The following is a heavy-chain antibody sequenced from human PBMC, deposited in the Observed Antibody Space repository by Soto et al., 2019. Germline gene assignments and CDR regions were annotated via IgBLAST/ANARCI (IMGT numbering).Heavy chain of an antibody. D-gene: IGHD6-13*01. Sequence: GGSLRLSCAASGFTFDDYAMYWVRQVPGKGLEWVSGISWNSGRIGYADSVKGRFTISRDNAKNSLYLQMNSLRAEDTAVYYCAKGEQQLADDGAFDIWGKGTMVTVSS. CDR1: GFTFDDYA. J-gene: IGHJ3*02. CDR2: ISWNSGRI. V-gene: IGHV3-9*01. CDR3: AKGEQQLADDGAFDI.